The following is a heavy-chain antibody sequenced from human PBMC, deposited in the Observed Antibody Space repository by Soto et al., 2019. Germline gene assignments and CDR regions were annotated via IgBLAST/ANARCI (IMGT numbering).Heavy chain of an antibody. CDR1: GFTFSSYS. CDR2: ISSSSSTI. Sequence: EVPLVESGGGLVQPGGSLRLSCAASGFTFSSYSMNWVRQAPGKGLEWVSYISSSSSTIYYADSVKGRFTISIDKAKNSMFLQLNSLSAEDKAVYYCARHAERVAETGWFDPWGQGTLVTVSS. D-gene: IGHD6-13*01. V-gene: IGHV3-48*01. J-gene: IGHJ5*02. CDR3: ARHAERVAETGWFDP.